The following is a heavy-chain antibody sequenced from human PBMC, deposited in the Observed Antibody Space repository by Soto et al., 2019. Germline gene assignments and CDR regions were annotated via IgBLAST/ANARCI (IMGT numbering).Heavy chain of an antibody. D-gene: IGHD1-26*01. CDR2: LYWDDDK. CDR1: GFSLPTSGVD. CDR3: AYRALYSGSYWDWGYFDY. V-gene: IGHV2-5*02. Sequence: QITLRESGPTRVRPTQTLSLTCTFSGFSLPTSGVDVGWICQPPGKALEWLALLYWDDDKRYSPSLTSRLTITKDTSENQVVLTMTNMDPVDTATYYCAYRALYSGSYWDWGYFDYWGQGTLITVSS. J-gene: IGHJ4*02.